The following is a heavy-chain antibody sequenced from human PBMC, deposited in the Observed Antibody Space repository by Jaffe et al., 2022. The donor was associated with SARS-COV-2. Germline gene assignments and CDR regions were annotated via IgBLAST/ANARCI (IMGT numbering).Heavy chain of an antibody. D-gene: IGHD6-19*01. CDR3: ARVSSGENADY. V-gene: IGHV4-34*01. J-gene: IGHJ4*02. CDR2: INHSGST. CDR1: GGSFSGYY. Sequence: QVQLQQWGAGLLKPSETLSLTCAVYGGSFSGYYWSWIRQPPGKGLEWIGEINHSGSTNYSPSLKSRVTMSVDTSKNQSSLRLRSVSAADTAVYYCARVSSGENADYWGPGTLVTVSS.